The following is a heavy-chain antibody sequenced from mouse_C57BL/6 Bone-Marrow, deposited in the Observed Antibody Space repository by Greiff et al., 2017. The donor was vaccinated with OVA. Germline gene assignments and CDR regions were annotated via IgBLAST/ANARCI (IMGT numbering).Heavy chain of an antibody. D-gene: IGHD1-1*01. V-gene: IGHV1-72*01. CDR3: ARDLYYGSSYWYFDV. Sequence: QVQLKESGAELVKPGASVKLSCKASGYTFTSYWMHWVKQRPGRGLEWIGRIDPNSGGTKYNEKFKSKATLTVDKPSSTAYMQLSSLTSEDSAVYYCARDLYYGSSYWYFDVWGTGTTVTVSS. CDR2: IDPNSGGT. CDR1: GYTFTSYW. J-gene: IGHJ1*03.